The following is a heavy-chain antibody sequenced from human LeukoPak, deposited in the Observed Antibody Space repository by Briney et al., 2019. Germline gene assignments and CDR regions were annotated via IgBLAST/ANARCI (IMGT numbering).Heavy chain of an antibody. Sequence: GASVKVSCKASGYTFTSYYMHWVRQAPGQGLEWMGIINPSGGSTSYAQKFQGRVTMTRDTSTSTVYMELRSLRSDDTAVYYCARYPLSYSGNWHYYFDYWGQGTLVTVSS. J-gene: IGHJ4*02. CDR3: ARYPLSYSGNWHYYFDY. CDR2: INPSGGST. D-gene: IGHD6-13*01. V-gene: IGHV1-46*01. CDR1: GYTFTSYY.